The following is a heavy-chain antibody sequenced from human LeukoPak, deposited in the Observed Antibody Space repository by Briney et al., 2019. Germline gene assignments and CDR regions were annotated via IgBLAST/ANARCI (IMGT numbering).Heavy chain of an antibody. CDR1: GDSISSTNYY. Sequence: PSETLSLTCTVSGDSISSTNYYWRWIRQFPGKGLEWIGSVYYSGSTYYNPSLKSRVTISVDTSKNQFSLKLSSVTAADTAVYYCARPPYCSGGSCFSGGYWYFDLWGRGTLVTVSS. J-gene: IGHJ2*01. CDR2: VYYSGST. D-gene: IGHD2-15*01. CDR3: ARPPYCSGGSCFSGGYWYFDL. V-gene: IGHV4-39*01.